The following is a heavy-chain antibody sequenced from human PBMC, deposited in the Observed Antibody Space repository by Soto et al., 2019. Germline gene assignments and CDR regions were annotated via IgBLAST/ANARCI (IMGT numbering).Heavy chain of an antibody. CDR2: ISTDGRDK. Sequence: QVQLVESGGGVVQPGRSLRLSCAASGFTFSSYAMHWVRQAPDKGLEWVAVISTDGRDKYHADSVKGRFTISRDNSKNTLFLQMNSLRPEDTAVYYCAKDHDLAAAGYYFDYWGQGTLVTVSS. J-gene: IGHJ4*02. CDR1: GFTFSSYA. V-gene: IGHV3-30*01. D-gene: IGHD6-13*01. CDR3: AKDHDLAAAGYYFDY.